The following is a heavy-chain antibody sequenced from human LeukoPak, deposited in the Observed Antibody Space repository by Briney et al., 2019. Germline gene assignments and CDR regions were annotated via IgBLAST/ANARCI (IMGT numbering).Heavy chain of an antibody. D-gene: IGHD6-13*01. V-gene: IGHV3-48*02. CDR1: GFTFSSYS. J-gene: IGHJ6*03. CDR2: ISSSSTTI. CDR3: ARDAQHLVDLYYYYYYMDA. Sequence: GGSLRLSCAASGFTFSSYSMNWVRQAPGKGLEWVSYISSSSTTIYYADSVKGRFTISRDNAKNSLYLQINSLRDEDTAVYYCARDAQHLVDLYYYYYYMDAWGKGTTVTVSS.